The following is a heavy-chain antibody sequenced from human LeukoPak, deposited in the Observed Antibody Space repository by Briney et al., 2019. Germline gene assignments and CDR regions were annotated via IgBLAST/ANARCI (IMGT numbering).Heavy chain of an antibody. CDR3: AREGNNWYRALDY. CDR2: IYTSGTT. V-gene: IGHV4-4*07. D-gene: IGHD6-13*01. J-gene: IGHJ4*02. CDR1: GGSISTYY. Sequence: SETLSLTCTVSGGSISTYYWSWIRQPAGKGLEWIGRIYTSGTTNYNPSFQSRVTMSLDTSKNQFSLKLSSVTAADTAVYFCAREGNNWYRALDYWGQGSLVTVSS.